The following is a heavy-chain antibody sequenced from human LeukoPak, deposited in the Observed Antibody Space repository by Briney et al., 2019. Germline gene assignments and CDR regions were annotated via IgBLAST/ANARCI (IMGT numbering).Heavy chain of an antibody. CDR1: GGSISSYY. CDR2: IYTSGST. Sequence: SETLSLTCTVSGGSISSYYWSWIRQPAGKGLEWIGRIYTSGSTNYNPSLKSRVTMSVDTSKTQFSLTLSSVTAADTAVYYCARDPAAGPLYYYYGMDVWGQGTTVTVSS. J-gene: IGHJ6*02. D-gene: IGHD6-13*01. CDR3: ARDPAAGPLYYYYGMDV. V-gene: IGHV4-4*07.